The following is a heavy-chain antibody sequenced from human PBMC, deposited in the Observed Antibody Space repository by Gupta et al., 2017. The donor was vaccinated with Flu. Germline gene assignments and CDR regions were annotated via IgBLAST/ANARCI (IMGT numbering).Heavy chain of an antibody. CDR1: GFTFSHYW. V-gene: IGHV3-74*01. D-gene: IGHD3-10*01. CDR3: ARVGSGLWYFDL. J-gene: IGHJ2*01. CDR2: IKTDGSII. Sequence: EVQLVESGGGLVQPGGSLRLSCAVSGFTFSHYWLHWVRQAPGKGLEWVSRIKTDGSIISYADSVKGRFSISRDNAKNTLYLQMNSLRAEDTAIYYCARVGSGLWYFDLWGRGTRVTVSS.